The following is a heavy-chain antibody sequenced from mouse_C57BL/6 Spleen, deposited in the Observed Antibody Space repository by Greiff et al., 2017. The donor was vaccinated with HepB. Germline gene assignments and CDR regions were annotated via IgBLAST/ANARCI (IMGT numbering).Heavy chain of an antibody. D-gene: IGHD1-1*01. CDR3: ARYRYYGSLYFDV. CDR1: GYTFTDYN. J-gene: IGHJ1*03. CDR2: INPNNGGT. Sequence: EVRLQQSGPELVKPGASVKMSCKASGYTFTDYNMHWVKQSHGKSLEWIGYINPNNGGTSYNQKFKGKATLTVNKSSSTAYMELRSLTSEDSAVYYCARYRYYGSLYFDVWGTGTTVTVSS. V-gene: IGHV1-22*01.